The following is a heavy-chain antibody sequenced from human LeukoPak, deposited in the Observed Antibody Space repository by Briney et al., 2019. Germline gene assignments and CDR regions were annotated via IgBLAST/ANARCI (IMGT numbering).Heavy chain of an antibody. D-gene: IGHD2-15*01. J-gene: IGHJ4*02. V-gene: IGHV3-30*04. Sequence: PGGSLRLSCAASGFTFSSYAMHWVRQAPGKGLEWVAAISYDGSNKYYADSVKGRFTISRDNSKNTLYLQMNSLRAEDTAVYYCARVTIYCSGGSCSEAGDYWGQGTLVTVSS. CDR2: ISYDGSNK. CDR1: GFTFSSYA. CDR3: ARVTIYCSGGSCSEAGDY.